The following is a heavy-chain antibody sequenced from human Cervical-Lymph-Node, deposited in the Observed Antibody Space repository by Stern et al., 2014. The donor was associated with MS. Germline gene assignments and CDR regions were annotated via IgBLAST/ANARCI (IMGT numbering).Heavy chain of an antibody. CDR2: INPNSGGT. CDR1: GYTFTDYY. V-gene: IGHV1-2*06. CDR3: ARVFGPPSIVGTRSWFDP. D-gene: IGHD2-21*01. Sequence: QVQLVQSGPEVKKPGASVKVSCKASGYTFTDYYIHWVRQAPGQGLEWMGRINPNSGGTYYAQKFQGRVTMTSDTSISTAYMDLRSLRSDDTAMYYCARVFGPPSIVGTRSWFDPWGQGTLVTVSS. J-gene: IGHJ5*02.